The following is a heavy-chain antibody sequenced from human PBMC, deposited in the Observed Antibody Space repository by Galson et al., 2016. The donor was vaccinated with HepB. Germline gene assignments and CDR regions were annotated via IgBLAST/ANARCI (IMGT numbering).Heavy chain of an antibody. Sequence: SVKVSCKESGYTFTSYYIHWVRQAPGQGPEWMGVINPSGGRTNYAQKFQGRVAMTPDTSTNTVYMDLSSLKSEDTAVYYCARGGVYSSGTYFDNWGQGTLVTVSS. CDR1: GYTFTSYY. CDR3: ARGGVYSSGTYFDN. V-gene: IGHV1-46*01. CDR2: INPSGGRT. J-gene: IGHJ4*02. D-gene: IGHD3-10*01.